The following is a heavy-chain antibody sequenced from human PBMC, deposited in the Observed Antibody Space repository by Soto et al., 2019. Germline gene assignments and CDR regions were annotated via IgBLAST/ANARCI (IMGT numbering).Heavy chain of an antibody. CDR3: ARSQYQLLYIPVGYYFDY. J-gene: IGHJ4*02. CDR1: GGSFSGYY. D-gene: IGHD2-2*02. CDR2: INHSGST. V-gene: IGHV4-34*01. Sequence: SENLSLTCAVYGGSFSGYYWSWIRQPPGKGLEWIGEINHSGSTNYNPSLKSRVTISVDTSKNQFSLKLSSVTAADTAVYYCARSQYQLLYIPVGYYFDYWGQGTLVTVSS.